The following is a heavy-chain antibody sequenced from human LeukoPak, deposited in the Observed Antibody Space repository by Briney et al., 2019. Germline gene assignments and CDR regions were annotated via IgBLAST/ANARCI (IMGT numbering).Heavy chain of an antibody. J-gene: IGHJ4*02. Sequence: GGSLRLSCAASGFTFSTYSMIWVRQAPGKGLECISYISSSSGTIYYADPVKGRFTISRDNAKNSLYLQMNSLRAEDTAVYYCARDVVGSDYWGQGTLVTVSS. CDR3: ARDVVGSDY. D-gene: IGHD6-25*01. V-gene: IGHV3-48*01. CDR1: GFTFSTYS. CDR2: ISSSSGTI.